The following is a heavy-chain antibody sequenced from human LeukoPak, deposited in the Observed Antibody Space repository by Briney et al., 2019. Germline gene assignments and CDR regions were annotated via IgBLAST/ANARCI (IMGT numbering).Heavy chain of an antibody. CDR3: AKDRGFLEWFDY. Sequence: GGSLRLSCAASGFTFSSYGMQWVRQAPGKGLEWVAFIRYDGSNKYYADSVKGRFTISRDNSKNTLYLQMNSLRAEDTAVYYCAKDRGFLEWFDYWGQGTLVTVSS. CDR1: GFTFSSYG. CDR2: IRYDGSNK. D-gene: IGHD3-3*01. V-gene: IGHV3-30*02. J-gene: IGHJ4*02.